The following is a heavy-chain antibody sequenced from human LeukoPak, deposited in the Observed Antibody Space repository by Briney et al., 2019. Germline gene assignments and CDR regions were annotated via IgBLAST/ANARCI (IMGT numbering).Heavy chain of an antibody. Sequence: PGGSLRLSCAASGFTFSGYWMSWVRQAPGKGLEWVANIKHDGSEKYYVDSVKGRFTISRDNAKNSLYLQMNSLRAEDTAVYYCARGGLRHFVYWGQGTLVTVSS. J-gene: IGHJ4*02. V-gene: IGHV3-7*01. CDR1: GFTFSGYW. CDR2: IKHDGSEK. D-gene: IGHD5-12*01. CDR3: ARGGLRHFVY.